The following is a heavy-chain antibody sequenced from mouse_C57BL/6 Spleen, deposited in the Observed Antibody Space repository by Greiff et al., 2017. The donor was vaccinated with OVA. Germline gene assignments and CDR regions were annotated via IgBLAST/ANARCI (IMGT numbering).Heavy chain of an antibody. CDR3: ARLGGTRYFDV. Sequence: VQVVESGAELVKPGASVKLSCKASGYTFTSYWMQWVKQRPGQGLEWIGEIDPSDSYTNYNQKFKGKATLTVDTSSSTAYMQLSSLTSEDSAVYYCARLGGTRYFDVWGTGTTVTVSS. CDR1: GYTFTSYW. J-gene: IGHJ1*03. D-gene: IGHD1-1*02. CDR2: IDPSDSYT. V-gene: IGHV1-50*01.